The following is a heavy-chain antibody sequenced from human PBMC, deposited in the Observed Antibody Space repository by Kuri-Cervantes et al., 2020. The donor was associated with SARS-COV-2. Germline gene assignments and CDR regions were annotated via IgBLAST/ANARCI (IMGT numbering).Heavy chain of an antibody. CDR1: GGSISSSSYY. Sequence: SETLSLTCTVSGGSISSSSYYWGWIRQPPGKGLEWIGSIYYSGSTYYNPSLKSRVTISVDTSKNQFSLKLSSVTAADTAVYYCASSYYDFWSGYSTAKSAFSYWGQGTLVTVSS. V-gene: IGHV4-39*01. D-gene: IGHD3-3*01. CDR3: ASSYYDFWSGYSTAKSAFSY. J-gene: IGHJ4*02. CDR2: IYYSGST.